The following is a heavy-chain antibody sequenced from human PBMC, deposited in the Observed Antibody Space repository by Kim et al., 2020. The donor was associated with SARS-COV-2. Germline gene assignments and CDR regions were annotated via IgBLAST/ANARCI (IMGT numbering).Heavy chain of an antibody. CDR1: GFTFSSYA. D-gene: IGHD3-22*01. J-gene: IGHJ1*01. Sequence: GGSLRLSCAASGFTFSSYAMTWVRQAPGKGLEWVSAISGGGSFTYYADSVKGRFTISRDNSRNTLYLQMNSLRAEDTAVYYCAKESDRSGNDWYFQHWSQGTLVTVSS. V-gene: IGHV3-23*01. CDR3: AKESDRSGNDWYFQH. CDR2: ISGGGSFT.